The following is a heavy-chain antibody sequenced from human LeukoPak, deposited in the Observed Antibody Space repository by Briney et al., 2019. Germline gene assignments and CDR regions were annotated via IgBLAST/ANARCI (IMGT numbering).Heavy chain of an antibody. CDR1: GGTFSSYA. J-gene: IGHJ4*02. V-gene: IGHV1-69*05. CDR2: IIPIFGTA. CDR3: ARAERYCSGGSCLLD. Sequence: SVTVSRKASGGTFSSYAISWVRQAPGQGVEWVGRIIPIFGTANYAQKFQGRVTITTDESTSTAHMELSSLRSEDTAVYYWARAERYCSGGSCLLDWGQGTLVTVSS. D-gene: IGHD2-15*01.